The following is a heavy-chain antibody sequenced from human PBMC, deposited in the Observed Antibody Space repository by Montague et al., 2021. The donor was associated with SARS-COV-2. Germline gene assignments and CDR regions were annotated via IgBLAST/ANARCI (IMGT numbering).Heavy chain of an antibody. J-gene: IGHJ5*02. CDR1: GFSLSTGEVG. CDR2: XXGDDDN. CDR3: AHFGILRYFDP. D-gene: IGHD3-9*01. Sequence: PALVKPTQTLTLTCTFSGFSLSTGEVGVGWIRQPPGKAPEFLALXXGDDDNRYKPSLKSRLTITKVTSKNQVVLTITNVDPVDTATYYCAHFGILRYFDPGGQGTLVTVSS. V-gene: IGHV2-5*02.